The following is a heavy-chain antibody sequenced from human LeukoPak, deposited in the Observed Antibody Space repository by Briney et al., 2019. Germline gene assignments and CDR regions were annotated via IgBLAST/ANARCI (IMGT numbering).Heavy chain of an antibody. CDR1: GYSFTSYW. CDR2: IYPGDSDT. D-gene: IGHD5-18*01. Sequence: GESLKISCKGSGYSFTSYWIGWVRQMPGKGQEWMGIIYPGDSDTRYSPSFQGQVTISADKSISTAYLQWSSLKASDTAMYYCATAGVQLWLPFFLWGQGTLVTVSS. V-gene: IGHV5-51*01. J-gene: IGHJ4*02. CDR3: ATAGVQLWLPFFL.